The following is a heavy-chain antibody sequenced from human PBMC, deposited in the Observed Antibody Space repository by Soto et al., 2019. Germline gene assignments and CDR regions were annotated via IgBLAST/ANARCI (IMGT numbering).Heavy chain of an antibody. V-gene: IGHV4-39*01. CDR3: ARLRVTGPTRNIDSSYGMDV. CDR2: IYYSGST. D-gene: IGHD4-17*01. J-gene: IGHJ6*02. Sequence: TETLSHTRTVSGGSISSSSYYWVWIRQPPGKGLEWIGSIYYSGSTYYNPSLKSRVTISVDTSKNQFSLKLSSVTAADTAVYYCARLRVTGPTRNIDSSYGMDVSGHWSKVS. CDR1: GGSISSSSYY.